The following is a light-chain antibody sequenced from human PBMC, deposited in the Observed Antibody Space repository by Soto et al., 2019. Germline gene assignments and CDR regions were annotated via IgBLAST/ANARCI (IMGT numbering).Light chain of an antibody. CDR3: SSYTTSATWV. CDR1: SRDVAAYNY. CDR2: EVS. Sequence: QSALTQPASVSGSPGQSITISCTGTSRDVAAYNYVSWYQQHPGKAPKLVIYEVSHRPSGVSNRFSGSKSANTASLTISGLQAEDEAHYYCSSYTTSATWVFGGGTKLTVL. V-gene: IGLV2-14*01. J-gene: IGLJ3*02.